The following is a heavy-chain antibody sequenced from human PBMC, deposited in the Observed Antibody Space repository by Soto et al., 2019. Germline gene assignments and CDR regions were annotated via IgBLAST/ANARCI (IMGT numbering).Heavy chain of an antibody. J-gene: IGHJ5*02. CDR3: ATSSVYDFWPNWFDP. Sequence: SETLSLTCAVSGGSINSRYWWSWVRQSPGKGLEWIGEIYHSGSTNYNPSLKSRVTISVDKSKNQFSLNLSSVTAADTAVYYCATSSVYDFWPNWFDPWGQGTLVTVSS. D-gene: IGHD3-3*01. CDR1: GGSINSRYW. CDR2: IYHSGST. V-gene: IGHV4-4*02.